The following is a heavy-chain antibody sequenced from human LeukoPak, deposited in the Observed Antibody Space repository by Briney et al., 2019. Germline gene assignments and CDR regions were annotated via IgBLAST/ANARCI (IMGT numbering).Heavy chain of an antibody. CDR2: IYSGGST. CDR3: ARAPGNPGAFDI. V-gene: IGHV3-66*02. J-gene: IGHJ3*02. CDR1: GFTVSSNY. Sequence: GGSLRLTCAASGFTVSSNYMSWFRQAPGKGLEWVSVIYSGGSTYYADSVKGRFTISRDNSKNTLYLQMNSLRAEDTAVYYCARAPGNPGAFDIWGQGTMVTVSS.